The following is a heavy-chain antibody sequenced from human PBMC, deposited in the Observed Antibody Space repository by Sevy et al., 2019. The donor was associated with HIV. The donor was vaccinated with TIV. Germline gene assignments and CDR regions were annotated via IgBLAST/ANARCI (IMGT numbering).Heavy chain of an antibody. CDR3: ARSSGSYGGYFDY. Sequence: ASMKVSCKASGGTFSSYAISWVRQAPGQGLEWMGGIIPIFGTANYAQKFQGRVTITADESTSTAYMELSSLRSEDTAVYYCARSSGSYGGYFDYWGQGTLVTVSS. V-gene: IGHV1-69*13. D-gene: IGHD1-26*01. J-gene: IGHJ4*02. CDR1: GGTFSSYA. CDR2: IIPIFGTA.